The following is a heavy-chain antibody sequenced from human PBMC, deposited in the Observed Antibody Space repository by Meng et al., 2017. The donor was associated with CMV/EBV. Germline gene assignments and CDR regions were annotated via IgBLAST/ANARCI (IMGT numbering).Heavy chain of an antibody. D-gene: IGHD1-26*01. CDR1: GGSISSSRYY. CDR2: LYYTGST. Sequence: SETLSLTCTVSGGSISSSRYYWGWVRQPPGQGFEWIGSLYYTGSTYYNTSLGSRDTMSVDTSRNQFSLKLSSVTAADAAVYYCARQGGASPTTGVFWGPGILVTVSS. CDR3: ARQGGASPTTGVF. V-gene: IGHV4-39*01. J-gene: IGHJ4*02.